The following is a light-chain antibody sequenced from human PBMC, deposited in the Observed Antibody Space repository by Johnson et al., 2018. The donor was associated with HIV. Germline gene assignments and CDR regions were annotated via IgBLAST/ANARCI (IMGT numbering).Light chain of an antibody. V-gene: IGLV1-51*02. CDR3: GTWDSSLSAYV. J-gene: IGLJ1*01. Sequence: QPVLTQPPSVSAAPGQKVTISCSGSSSNIGNNYVSWYQHLPGTAPKLIIYENNKRPSGIPDRFSGSKSGTSATLGITGLQTGDEADYYCGTWDSSLSAYVFGTWTKVTVL. CDR1: SSNIGNNY. CDR2: ENN.